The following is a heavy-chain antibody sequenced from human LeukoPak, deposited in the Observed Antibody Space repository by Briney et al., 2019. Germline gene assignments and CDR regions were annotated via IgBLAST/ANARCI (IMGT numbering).Heavy chain of an antibody. CDR3: ARDQRTYDAFDI. CDR2: INPNSGGT. V-gene: IGHV1-2*02. CDR1: GYTFTGYY. Sequence: ASVKVSCKASGYTFTGYYMHWVRQAPGQGLEWMGWINPNSGGTNYAQEFQGRVTMTRDTSISTAYMELSRLRSDDTAVYYCARDQRTYDAFDIWGQGTMVTVSS. J-gene: IGHJ3*02.